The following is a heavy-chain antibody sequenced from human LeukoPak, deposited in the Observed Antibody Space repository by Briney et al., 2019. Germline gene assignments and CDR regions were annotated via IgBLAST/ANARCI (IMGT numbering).Heavy chain of an antibody. J-gene: IGHJ4*02. CDR1: GFIFSHYG. CDR2: IQNDASTE. V-gene: IGHV3-33*05. D-gene: IGHD2-21*01. CDR3: ARELSQIVWGGLDY. Sequence: GGSPRLSCAASGFIFSHYGMHWVRQAPGKGLEWVAVIQNDASTENSADSVKGRFTISRDNSKNTVFLQMNSLRVEDTAVYYCARELSQIVWGGLDYGGQGTLVSVSS.